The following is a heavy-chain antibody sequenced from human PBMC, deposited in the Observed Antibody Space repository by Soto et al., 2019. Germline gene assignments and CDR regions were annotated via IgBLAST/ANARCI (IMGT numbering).Heavy chain of an antibody. J-gene: IGHJ4*02. Sequence: QVQLVQSGAEVKKPGASVKVSCKASGYTFTSYGISWVRQAPGQGLEWMGWISAYNGNTNYAQKLQGRVTMTTDTPTSTAYMELRSLRSDDTAVYYCARVADYDYIWGSYRPFDYWGQGTLVTVS. CDR3: ARVADYDYIWGSYRPFDY. CDR1: GYTFTSYG. CDR2: ISAYNGNT. V-gene: IGHV1-18*01. D-gene: IGHD3-16*02.